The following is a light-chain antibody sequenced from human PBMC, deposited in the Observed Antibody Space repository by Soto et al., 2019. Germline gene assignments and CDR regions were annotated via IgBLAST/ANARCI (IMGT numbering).Light chain of an antibody. CDR3: CSFVDSDTVL. V-gene: IGLV2-11*01. Sequence: QSALTQPRSVSGSPGQSVTISCTGTSSDVGSYKYVSWYQHHPCKAPKLMIFDVNKRPSGVPDRFSGSNSGNAASLTISGLQPEDEADYFCCSFVDSDTVLFGGGTKLTVL. J-gene: IGLJ3*02. CDR1: SSDVGSYKY. CDR2: DVN.